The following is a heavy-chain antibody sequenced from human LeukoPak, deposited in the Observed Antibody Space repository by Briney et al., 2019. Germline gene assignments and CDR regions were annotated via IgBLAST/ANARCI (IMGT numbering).Heavy chain of an antibody. CDR2: IIPIFGTA. V-gene: IGHV1-69*01. J-gene: IGHJ5*02. Sequence: ASVKVSCKASGGTFSSYAISWERQAPGQGLEWMGGIIPIFGTANYAQKFQGRVTITADESTSTAYMELSSLRSDDTAVYYCARGQLRLRHRGFDPWGQGTLVTLSS. D-gene: IGHD4-17*01. CDR3: ARGQLRLRHRGFDP. CDR1: GGTFSSYA.